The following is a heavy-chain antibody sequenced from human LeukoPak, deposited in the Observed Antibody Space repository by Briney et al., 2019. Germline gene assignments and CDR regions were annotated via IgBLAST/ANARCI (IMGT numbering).Heavy chain of an antibody. Sequence: SETLSLTCAVYGGSFSGYYWSWIRQPPGKGLEWIGEINHSGSTNYNPSLKSRVTISVDTSKNQFSLKLSSVTAADTAVYYCARTLWFRESTGGYFDYWGQGTLVTVSS. D-gene: IGHD3-10*01. CDR3: ARTLWFRESTGGYFDY. V-gene: IGHV4-34*01. J-gene: IGHJ4*02. CDR2: INHSGST. CDR1: GGSFSGYY.